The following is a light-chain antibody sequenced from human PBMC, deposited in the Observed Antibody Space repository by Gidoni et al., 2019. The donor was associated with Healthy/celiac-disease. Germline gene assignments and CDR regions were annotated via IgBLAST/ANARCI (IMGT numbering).Light chain of an antibody. V-gene: IGKV3-20*01. CDR1: QSVSSSY. CDR2: GAS. J-gene: IGKJ2*01. Sequence: DIVLTQSPGTLSLSPGERATLSCSASQSVSSSYVAWYQQTPGEAPSLLIYGASSRATGSPDRFSGSGSGTDFTLTISRLEPEDFAVYYCQQYGSSPGGTFGQXTKLEIK. CDR3: QQYGSSPGGT.